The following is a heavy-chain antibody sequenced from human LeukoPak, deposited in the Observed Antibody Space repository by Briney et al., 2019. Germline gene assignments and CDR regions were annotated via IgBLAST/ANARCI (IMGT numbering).Heavy chain of an antibody. D-gene: IGHD5-24*01. V-gene: IGHV3-23*01. CDR3: ARDLELATTYFDY. Sequence: GGSLRLSCAASGFTFSNYAMSWVRQAPGKGLEWISAMSGSGSSTYYADSVKGRLTISRDNSKNTLFLQMDSLRAEDTAVYYCARDLELATTYFDYWGQGTLVTVSS. J-gene: IGHJ4*02. CDR1: GFTFSNYA. CDR2: MSGSGSST.